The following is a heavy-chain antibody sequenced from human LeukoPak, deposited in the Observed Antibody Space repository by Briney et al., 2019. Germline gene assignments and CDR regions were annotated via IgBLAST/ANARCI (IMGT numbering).Heavy chain of an antibody. CDR2: IYSGGST. CDR1: GFTVSSNY. D-gene: IGHD1-14*01. Sequence: PGGSLRLSCAVSGFTVSSNYMSWVRQAPGKGLEWVSVIYSGGSTYYADSVKGRFTISRDNSKNTLYLHINSLRAEDTAVYYCVKDNPLDYWGQGTLVIVSS. V-gene: IGHV3-53*01. J-gene: IGHJ4*02. CDR3: VKDNPLDY.